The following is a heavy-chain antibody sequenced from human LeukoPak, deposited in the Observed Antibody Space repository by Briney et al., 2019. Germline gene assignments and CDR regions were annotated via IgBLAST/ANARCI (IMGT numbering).Heavy chain of an antibody. Sequence: GESLKISCKGSGYCFTSYWIGWVRQMPGKGLDWIGIIFPGDSGTRYSPSFQGQVTSSADKSVSTAYLQWSSLKASDTAIYYCARGGDGWGYTWGQEPLVPVPS. CDR2: IFPGDSGT. V-gene: IGHV5-51*01. CDR3: ARGGDGWGYT. J-gene: IGHJ5*02. CDR1: GYCFTSYW. D-gene: IGHD3-10*01.